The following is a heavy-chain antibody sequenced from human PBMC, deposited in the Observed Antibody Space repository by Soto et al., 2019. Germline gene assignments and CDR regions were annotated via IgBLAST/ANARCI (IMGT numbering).Heavy chain of an antibody. CDR3: ARDQHVLRYFDWLTHYYYYGIDV. J-gene: IGHJ6*02. CDR1: GYTFTSYG. V-gene: IGHV1-18*01. Sequence: GASVKVSCKASGYTFTSYGISWVRQAPGQGLEWMGWISAYNGNTNYAQKLQGRVTMTTDTSTSTAYMELRSLRSDDTAVYYCARDQHVLRYFDWLTHYYYYGIDVWGQGTTVTVYS. D-gene: IGHD3-9*01. CDR2: ISAYNGNT.